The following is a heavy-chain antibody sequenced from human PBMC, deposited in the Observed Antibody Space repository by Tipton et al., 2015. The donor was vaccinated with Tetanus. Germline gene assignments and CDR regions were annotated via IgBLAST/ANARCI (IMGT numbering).Heavy chain of an antibody. V-gene: IGHV4-39*07. CDR1: IGSINSGSYH. J-gene: IGHJ4*02. CDR2: IHSGGRA. Sequence: TLSLTCAVSIGSINSGSYHWDWIRQPPGKGLEWLGGIHSGGRASYNPSLKSRVTISVDTSKNQFSLKLSSVTAADTAVYYCARDRGVSRCVDYWGQGTLVTVSS. D-gene: IGHD4-17*01. CDR3: ARDRGVSRCVDY.